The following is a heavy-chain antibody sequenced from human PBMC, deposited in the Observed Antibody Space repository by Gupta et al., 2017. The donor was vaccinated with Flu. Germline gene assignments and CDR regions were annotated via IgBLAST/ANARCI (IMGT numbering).Heavy chain of an antibody. Sequence: VTLKESGPVLVKPTETLTLTCTVSGFSLSNARMVVSWIRQPPGKALEWLAHLFSNEEKSYSTSLKSRRNSSKDTSKSQVVRTMTNKDPVETATYXGARIVRAVAGSCTTNGWFDPGGQGTMVTVSS. D-gene: IGHD6-19*01. J-gene: IGHJ5*02. CDR2: LFSNEEK. CDR3: ARIVRAVAGSCTTNGWFDP. V-gene: IGHV2-26*01. CDR1: GFSLSNARMV.